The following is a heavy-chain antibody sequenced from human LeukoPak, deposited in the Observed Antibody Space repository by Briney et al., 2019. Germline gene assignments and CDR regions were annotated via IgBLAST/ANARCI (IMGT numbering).Heavy chain of an antibody. Sequence: GASVKVSCKASGGTFSSYAISWVRQAPGQGLEWMGRIIPILGIANYAQKFQGRVTITADKSTSTAYMELSSLRSEDTAVYYCARSGSSGSPFDYWGQGTLVTVSS. V-gene: IGHV1-69*04. CDR3: ARSGSSGSPFDY. CDR2: IIPILGIA. CDR1: GGTFSSYA. D-gene: IGHD1-26*01. J-gene: IGHJ4*02.